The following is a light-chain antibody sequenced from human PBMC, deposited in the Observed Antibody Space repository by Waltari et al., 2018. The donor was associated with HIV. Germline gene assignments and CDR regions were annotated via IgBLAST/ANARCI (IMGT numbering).Light chain of an antibody. CDR3: QVWDRSYKEAV. V-gene: IGLV3-21*02. CDR1: NLGRNS. J-gene: IGLJ2*01. Sequence: SYVLTQAPSVSVAPGQTATISCGNLGRNSVPWYRQKPGRAPVLVVADDVDRISGVPWRISGARSGGRATLTSSGVEAGDEADYYCQVWDRSYKEAVFGGGT. CDR2: DDV.